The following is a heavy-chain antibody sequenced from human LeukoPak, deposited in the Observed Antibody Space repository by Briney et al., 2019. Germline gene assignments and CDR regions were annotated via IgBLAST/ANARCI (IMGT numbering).Heavy chain of an antibody. Sequence: PSETLSLTCAVYGGSFSGYYWSWIRQPPGKGLEWIGEINHSGSTNYNPSLKSRVTISVDTSKNQFSLKLSSVTAADTAVYYCARDSRYSSGWAYGYWGQGTLVTVSS. CDR1: GGSFSGYY. CDR2: INHSGST. J-gene: IGHJ4*02. D-gene: IGHD6-19*01. V-gene: IGHV4-34*01. CDR3: ARDSRYSSGWAYGY.